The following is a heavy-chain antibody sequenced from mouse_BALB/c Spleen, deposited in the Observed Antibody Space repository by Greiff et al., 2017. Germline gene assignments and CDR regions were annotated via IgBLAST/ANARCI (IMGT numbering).Heavy chain of an antibody. J-gene: IGHJ2*01. Sequence: VQLQESGPGLVAPSQSLSISCTVSGFSLTGYGVNWVRQPPGKGLEWLGMTWGDGSTDYNSALKSRLSISKDNSKSQVFLKMNSLQTDDTARYYCARENYGYVWFDYWGQGTTLTVSS. CDR2: TWGDGST. CDR1: GFSLTGYG. D-gene: IGHD1-2*01. V-gene: IGHV2-6-7*01. CDR3: ARENYGYVWFDY.